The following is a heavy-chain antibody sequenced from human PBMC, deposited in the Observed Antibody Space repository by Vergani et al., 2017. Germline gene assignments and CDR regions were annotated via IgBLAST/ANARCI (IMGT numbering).Heavy chain of an antibody. CDR3: ARGYSGSYSPDY. CDR2: IWYDGSNK. V-gene: IGHV3-33*01. J-gene: IGHJ4*02. Sequence: VPLVESGGGVVQPGRSLRLSCAASGFTFSSYGMHRVRQAPGKGLEWVAVIWYDGSNKYYSDSVKGRFTISRDNSMNTLYLQMNSLRAEDTAVYYCARGYSGSYSPDYWGQGTLVTVSS. CDR1: GFTFSSYG. D-gene: IGHD1-26*01.